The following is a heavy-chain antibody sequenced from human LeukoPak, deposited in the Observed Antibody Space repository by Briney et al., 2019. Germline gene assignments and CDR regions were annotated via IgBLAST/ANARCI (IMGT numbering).Heavy chain of an antibody. J-gene: IGHJ4*01. CDR3: ARDRHWAYCFDH. Sequence: PSETLSLTCTVSGGSISSYYWSWIRQPPGKGLEWIGYIYYGGSTNYNPSLKSRVTISVDTSKNQFSLKLSSVTAADTAVYYCARDRHWAYCFDHWRHGTLVTVAS. CDR1: GGSISSYY. V-gene: IGHV4-59*01. CDR2: IYYGGST. D-gene: IGHD7-27*01.